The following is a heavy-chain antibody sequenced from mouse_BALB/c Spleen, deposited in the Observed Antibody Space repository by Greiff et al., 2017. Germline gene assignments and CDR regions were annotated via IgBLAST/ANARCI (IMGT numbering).Heavy chain of an antibody. CDR3: ARHRGRYDEAMDD. Sequence: DVHLVESGGDLVKPGGSLKLSCAASGFTFSSYGMSWVRQTPDKRLEWVATISSGGSYTYYPDSVKGRFTISRDNAKNTLYLQMSSLKSEDTAMYYCARHRGRYDEAMDDWGQGTSVTVSS. V-gene: IGHV5-6*01. CDR2: ISSGGSYT. D-gene: IGHD2-14*01. CDR1: GFTFSSYG. J-gene: IGHJ4*01.